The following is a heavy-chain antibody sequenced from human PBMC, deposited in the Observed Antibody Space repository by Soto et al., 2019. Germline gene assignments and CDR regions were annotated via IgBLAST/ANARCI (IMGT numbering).Heavy chain of an antibody. Sequence: PSETLSLTCTVSGGSISSYYWGWIRQHPGKGLEWIGSIYYSGSTYYNPSLKSRVTISVDTSKNQFSLKLSSVTAADTAVYYCARRLYYDSSGFEGGGMDVWGQGTTVTVSS. CDR1: GGSISSYY. V-gene: IGHV4-39*01. J-gene: IGHJ6*02. CDR3: ARRLYYDSSGFEGGGMDV. D-gene: IGHD3-22*01. CDR2: IYYSGST.